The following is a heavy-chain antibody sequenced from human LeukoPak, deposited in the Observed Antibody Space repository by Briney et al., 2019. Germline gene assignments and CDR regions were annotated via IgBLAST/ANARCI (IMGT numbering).Heavy chain of an antibody. Sequence: GGSLRLSCATSGFTLSSYEMNWVRQAPGKGLEWVSYISPSGSAIYTDSVKGRFTISTDNAKNSLFLQMYSLRAEDTAVYYCGRGGYCSGGTCYRFNAFDIWGQGTTVTVSS. CDR3: GRGGYCSGGTCYRFNAFDI. D-gene: IGHD2-15*01. J-gene: IGHJ3*02. V-gene: IGHV3-48*03. CDR1: GFTLSSYE. CDR2: ISPSGSAI.